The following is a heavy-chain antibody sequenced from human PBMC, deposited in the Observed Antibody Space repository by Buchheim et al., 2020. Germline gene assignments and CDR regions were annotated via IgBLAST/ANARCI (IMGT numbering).Heavy chain of an antibody. CDR1: GFTFSKSA. V-gene: IGHV3-23*01. D-gene: IGHD5-18*01. J-gene: IGHJ4*02. CDR2: FSEDGGRT. CDR3: VKEALGYSYADY. Sequence: EVQLLASGGGFVQAGGSLRLSCAASGFTFSKSAMSWVRQAPGKGLEWVSAFSEDGGRTYYADLVEGRFTISRDNSKNTLYLQMNSLRAEDTAIYYCVKEALGYSYADYWGQGTL.